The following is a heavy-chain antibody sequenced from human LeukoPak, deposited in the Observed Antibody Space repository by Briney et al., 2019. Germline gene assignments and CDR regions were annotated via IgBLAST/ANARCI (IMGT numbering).Heavy chain of an antibody. Sequence: SETLSLTCTVSGGSISSGGYYWSWIRQPPGRGLEWIGYIYHSGSTYYNPSLKSRVTISVDTSKNQFSLKLSSVTAADTAVYYCARDSIAAPAFYYFDYWGQGTLVTVSS. V-gene: IGHV4-30-2*01. D-gene: IGHD6-13*01. J-gene: IGHJ4*02. CDR1: GGSISSGGYY. CDR3: ARDSIAAPAFYYFDY. CDR2: IYHSGST.